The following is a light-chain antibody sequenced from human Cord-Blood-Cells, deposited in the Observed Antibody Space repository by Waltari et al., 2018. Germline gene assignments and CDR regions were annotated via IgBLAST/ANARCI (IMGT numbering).Light chain of an antibody. CDR2: EGS. Sequence: QSALTQPASVSGSPGQSITISCTGTSSDVGRYNLVSWYQQHPGKAPKLMIYEGSKRASGLSKRFSGSKSGNTASLTISGLQAEDEADYYCCSYAGSSTWVFGGGTKLTVL. V-gene: IGLV2-23*01. CDR3: CSYAGSSTWV. CDR1: SSDVGRYNL. J-gene: IGLJ3*02.